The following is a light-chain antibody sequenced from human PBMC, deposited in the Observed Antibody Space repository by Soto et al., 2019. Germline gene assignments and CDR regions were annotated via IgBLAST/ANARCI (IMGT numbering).Light chain of an antibody. J-gene: IGLJ1*01. CDR1: NLGSKA. CDR2: DDS. Sequence: SYELTQPPSVSVAPGQTARIPCGGNNLGSKAVHWYQQRPGQAPVLVVHDDSDRPSGIPERFSGSNSENTATLTISRVAAGDEADYYCQVWDGRSDHYVFGTGTKVTVL. CDR3: QVWDGRSDHYV. V-gene: IGLV3-21*02.